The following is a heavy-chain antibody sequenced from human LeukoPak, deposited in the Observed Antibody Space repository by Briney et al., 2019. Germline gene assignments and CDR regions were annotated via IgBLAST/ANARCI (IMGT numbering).Heavy chain of an antibody. J-gene: IGHJ6*03. CDR2: IYHSGST. CDR3: ARVEIYYYYMDV. V-gene: IGHV4-38-2*02. D-gene: IGHD1-1*01. Sequence: SETLSLTCTVSGYSISSGYYWGWIRQPPGKGLEWIGSIYHSGSTNYNPSLKSRVTISLDKSKNQFSLKLSSASAADTAVYYCARVEIYYYYMDVWGKGTTVTVSS. CDR1: GYSISSGYY.